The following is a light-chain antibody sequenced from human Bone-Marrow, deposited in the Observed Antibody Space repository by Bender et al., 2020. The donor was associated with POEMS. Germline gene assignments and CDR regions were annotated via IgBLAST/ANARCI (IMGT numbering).Light chain of an antibody. CDR1: SVHSDYA. J-gene: IGLJ2*01. V-gene: IGLV4-69*01. CDR3: QTWGAGHVV. CDR2: LNSDGSH. Sequence: QLVLTQSPAASASLGASVKLTCTLSSVHSDYAITWHQQQPEKGPRFLMKLNSDGSHSKGDGIPDRFSGSSSGAERYLTISSLQSEDEADYYCQTWGAGHVVFGGGTKLTV.